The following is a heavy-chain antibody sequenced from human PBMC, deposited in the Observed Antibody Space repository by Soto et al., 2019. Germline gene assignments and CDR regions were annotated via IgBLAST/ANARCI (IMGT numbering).Heavy chain of an antibody. CDR1: GFTLTNYG. J-gene: IGHJ6*02. CDR3: ARVGTTYNDYYYGMDV. CDR2: IPYDGNNK. V-gene: IGHV3-30*03. D-gene: IGHD1-1*01. Sequence: SGWSLRLSCAVSGFTLTNYGITWVRQAPGKGLEWVALIPYDGNNKYHADSVTGRFTISRDNSRNTLFLLLNSLRGEDTAVYYCARVGTTYNDYYYGMDVWGQGTTVTVSS.